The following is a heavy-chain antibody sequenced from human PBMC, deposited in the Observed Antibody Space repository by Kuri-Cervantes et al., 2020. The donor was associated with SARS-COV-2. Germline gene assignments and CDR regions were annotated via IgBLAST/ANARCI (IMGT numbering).Heavy chain of an antibody. CDR2: IYSGGST. CDR1: EFIFSSSW. Sequence: GESLKISCTASEFIFSSSWMSWVRQAPGKGLEWVSVIYSGGSTYYADSVKGRFTISRDNSKNTLYLQMNSLRAEDTAVYYCARARGEYDFWSGYYPSYYYYYGMDVWGQGTTVTVSS. D-gene: IGHD3-3*01. V-gene: IGHV3-53*01. CDR3: ARARGEYDFWSGYYPSYYYYYGMDV. J-gene: IGHJ6*02.